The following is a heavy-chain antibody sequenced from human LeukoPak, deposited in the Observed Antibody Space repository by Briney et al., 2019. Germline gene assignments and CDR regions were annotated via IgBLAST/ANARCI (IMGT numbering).Heavy chain of an antibody. CDR3: TNQEYYSDS. CDR2: IRTKDYNYAT. V-gene: IGHV3-73*01. D-gene: IGHD3-16*01. J-gene: IGHJ4*02. CDR1: GFTFSGSA. Sequence: GGSLNLSCATSGFTFSGSAMHWVRQASGKGLEWVGRIRTKDYNYATAYAVSVKGRFTISRDDSKNTAYLQMNSLKTEDTAVYYCTNQEYYSDSWGQGTLVTVSS.